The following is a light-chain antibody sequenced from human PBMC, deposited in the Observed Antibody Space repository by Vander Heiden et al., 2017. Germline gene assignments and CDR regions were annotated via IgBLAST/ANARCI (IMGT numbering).Light chain of an antibody. CDR2: GAS. CDR1: QNIDIY. CDR3: QQSDTTLRT. J-gene: IGKJ1*01. Sequence: DIQMTQSPASLSASVGDRVTITCRASQNIDIYLNWYQQKPGKAPKLLIYGASTLERGVPSRFRGSGSGTDFTLIISRVQPQDFATYYCQQSDTTLRTFGQGTRVEIK. V-gene: IGKV1-39*01.